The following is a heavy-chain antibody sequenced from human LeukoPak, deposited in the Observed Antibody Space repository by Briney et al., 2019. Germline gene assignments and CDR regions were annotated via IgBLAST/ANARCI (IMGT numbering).Heavy chain of an antibody. CDR1: GYTFTGYY. V-gene: IGHV1-2*02. D-gene: IGHD3-22*01. CDR3: ARVGGYYLRAFDI. J-gene: IGHJ3*02. Sequence: ASVKVSCKASGYTFTGYYIHWVRQAPGQGLECMGWINPSSGGTNYAQKFQGRVTMARDTSISTAYMELSRLRSDDTAVYYCARVGGYYLRAFDIWGQGTMVTVSS. CDR2: INPSSGGT.